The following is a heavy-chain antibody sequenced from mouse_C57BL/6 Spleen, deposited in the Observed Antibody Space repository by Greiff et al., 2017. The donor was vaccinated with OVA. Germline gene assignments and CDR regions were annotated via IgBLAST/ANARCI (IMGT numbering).Heavy chain of an antibody. J-gene: IGHJ2*01. CDR2: IYPGDGDT. Sequence: QVQLKESGPELVKPGASVKISCKASGYAFSSSWMNWVKQRPGKGLEWIGRIYPGDGDTNYNGKFTGKATLTADKSSSTAYMQLSSLTSEDSAVYFCALTGTVDYWGQGTTLTVSS. CDR1: GYAFSSSW. D-gene: IGHD4-1*01. V-gene: IGHV1-82*01. CDR3: ALTGTVDY.